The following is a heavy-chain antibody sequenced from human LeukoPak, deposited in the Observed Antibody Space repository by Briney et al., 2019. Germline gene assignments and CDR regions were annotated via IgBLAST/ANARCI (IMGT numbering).Heavy chain of an antibody. D-gene: IGHD2-8*01. J-gene: IGHJ4*02. CDR1: GFTFSTNW. V-gene: IGHV3-74*03. CDR2: IDIDGTIT. Sequence: GGSLTLSCAASGFTFSTNWMHWVRHAPGKGLVWVSRIDIDGTITSYADSVKGRFTISRDNAKNTLYLQMNSLRVEDTAVYYCARDLNGARDYWGQGTLVSVSS. CDR3: ARDLNGARDY.